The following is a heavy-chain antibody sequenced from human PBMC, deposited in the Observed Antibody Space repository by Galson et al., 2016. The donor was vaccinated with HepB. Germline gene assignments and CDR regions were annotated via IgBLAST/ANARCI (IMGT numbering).Heavy chain of an antibody. CDR1: GFTFSSYS. J-gene: IGHJ4*02. CDR3: AREGFIYGSGSYYLHY. D-gene: IGHD3-10*01. Sequence: SLRLACAASGFTFSSYSMNWVRQAPGKGLEWVSSISGSTSYIYYADSVKGRFTISRDNAKNSLYLQMSSLRAEDTAVYYCAREGFIYGSGSYYLHYWGQGTPVTVSS. CDR2: ISGSTSYI. V-gene: IGHV3-21*01.